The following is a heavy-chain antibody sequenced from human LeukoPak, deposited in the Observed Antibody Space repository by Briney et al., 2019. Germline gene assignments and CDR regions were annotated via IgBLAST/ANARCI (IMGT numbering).Heavy chain of an antibody. CDR1: GGSISSYY. V-gene: IGHV4-59*08. CDR2: IYYSGST. D-gene: IGHD5-18*01. J-gene: IGHJ4*02. Sequence: PSETLSLTCTVSGGSISSYYWSWIRQPPGKGLEWIGYIYYSGSTNYNPSLKSRVTISVDTSKNQFSLKLSSVTAADTAVYYCARLDTAGIADYWGQGTLVTVSS. CDR3: ARLDTAGIADY.